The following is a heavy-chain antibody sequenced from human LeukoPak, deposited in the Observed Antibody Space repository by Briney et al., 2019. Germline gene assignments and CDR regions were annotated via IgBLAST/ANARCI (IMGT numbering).Heavy chain of an antibody. CDR2: INPNSGGT. D-gene: IGHD3-22*01. V-gene: IGHV1-2*02. J-gene: IGHJ4*02. Sequence: GASVKVSCKASRYTFTGYYLHWVRQAPGQGLERMGCINPNSGGTKYGQKFQGRVTMTRDTSISTAHMELTGLGSDDTAVYYCARGGYYDSSGFDNWGQGTLVTVSS. CDR3: ARGGYYDSSGFDN. CDR1: RYTFTGYY.